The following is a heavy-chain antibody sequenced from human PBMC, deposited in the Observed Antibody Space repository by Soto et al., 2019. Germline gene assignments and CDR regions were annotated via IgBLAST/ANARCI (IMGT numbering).Heavy chain of an antibody. J-gene: IGHJ5*02. V-gene: IGHV3-23*01. CDR1: GFTFSSYA. CDR2: ISGSGGST. Sequence: PGGSLRLSCAASGFTFSSYAMSWVRQAPGKGLEWVSAISGSGGSTYYADSVKGRFTISRDNSKNTLYLQMNSLRAEDTAVYYCAKVRGEYDDFWSGYYHNWFDPWGQGTLVTFSS. D-gene: IGHD3-3*01. CDR3: AKVRGEYDDFWSGYYHNWFDP.